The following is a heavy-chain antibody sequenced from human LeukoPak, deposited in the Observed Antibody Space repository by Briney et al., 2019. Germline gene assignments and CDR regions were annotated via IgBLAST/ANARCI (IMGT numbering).Heavy chain of an antibody. CDR2: ISYDGSNK. J-gene: IGHJ4*02. CDR1: GFTFSSYG. CDR3: AKDWLHYYDSSGYYYPGDY. D-gene: IGHD3-22*01. V-gene: IGHV3-30*18. Sequence: GGSLRLSCAASGFTFSSYGMHWVRQAPGKGLEWVAVISYDGSNKYYADSVKGRFTISRDNSKNTLYLQMNSLRAEDTAVYYCAKDWLHYYDSSGYYYPGDYWGQGTLVTVSS.